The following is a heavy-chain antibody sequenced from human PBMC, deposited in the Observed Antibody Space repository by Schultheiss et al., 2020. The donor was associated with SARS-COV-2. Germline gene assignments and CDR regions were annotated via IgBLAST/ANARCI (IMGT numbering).Heavy chain of an antibody. CDR2: INLAGFS. V-gene: IGHV4-39*07. Sequence: SETLSLTCTVSGDFISSSSYFWGWIRQSPGKGLEWIGEINLAGFSTHNPSLRSRVTISDDTSKNQFSLQLSSVSAADTGVYYCARVPVMDYSDSSGYYYGYFQHWGQGTLVTVSS. CDR1: GDFISSSSYF. J-gene: IGHJ1*01. D-gene: IGHD3-22*01. CDR3: ARVPVMDYSDSSGYYYGYFQH.